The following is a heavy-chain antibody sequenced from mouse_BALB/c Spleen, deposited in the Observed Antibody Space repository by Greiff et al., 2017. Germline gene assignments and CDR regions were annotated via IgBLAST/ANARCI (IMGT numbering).Heavy chain of an antibody. D-gene: IGHD2-14*01. Sequence: VQLQQSGAELMKPGASVKISCKATGYTFSSYWMHWVKQRPGQGLEWIGYINPSTGYTEYNQKFKDKATLTADKSSSTAYMQLSSLTSEDSAVYYCASSYYRYDGYAMDYWGQGTSVTVSS. CDR2: INPSTGYT. CDR1: GYTFSSYW. CDR3: ASSYYRYDGYAMDY. J-gene: IGHJ4*01. V-gene: IGHV1S26*01.